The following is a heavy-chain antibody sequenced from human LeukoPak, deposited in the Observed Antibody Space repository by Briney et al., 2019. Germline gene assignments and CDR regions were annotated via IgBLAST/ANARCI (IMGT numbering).Heavy chain of an antibody. CDR3: ARDLGPQLARAFDI. J-gene: IGHJ3*02. Sequence: SETLSLTCTVSGGSISSYYWSWIRQPPGKGLEWIGYIYYSGSTNYNPSLKSRVTISVDTSKNQFSLKLSSVTAADTAVYYCARDLGPQLARAFDIWGQGTMVTVSS. CDR1: GGSISSYY. D-gene: IGHD6-6*01. CDR2: IYYSGST. V-gene: IGHV4-59*01.